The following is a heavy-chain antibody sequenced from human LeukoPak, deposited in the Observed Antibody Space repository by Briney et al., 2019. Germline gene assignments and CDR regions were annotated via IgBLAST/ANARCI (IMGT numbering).Heavy chain of an antibody. V-gene: IGHV3-74*01. CDR3: STGSGHAFYI. D-gene: IGHD3-10*01. Sequence: GETLRLSCTASGFSFSSYWRRWVRQVPGKGLVWISRINSDGSSTSYAESVKGRFTISRDTAKNTVYVRMNSRRAEGTAVYYCSTGSGHAFYIWGRGTMVTV. CDR2: INSDGSST. J-gene: IGHJ3*02. CDR1: GFSFSSYW.